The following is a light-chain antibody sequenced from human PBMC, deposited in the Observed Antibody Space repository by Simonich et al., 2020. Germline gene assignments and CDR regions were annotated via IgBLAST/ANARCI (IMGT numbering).Light chain of an antibody. CDR3: SSYTISSTWV. CDR2: DVS. J-gene: IGLJ3*02. V-gene: IGLV2-14*01. CDR1: SSDVGGYNY. Sequence: QSALTQPASVSGSPGQSITISCTGTSSDVGGYNYVSWYQQHPGKAPKLLIYDVSKRPSGVSNLFSGSKSGNTASLTISGLQAEDEADYYCSSYTISSTWVFGGGTKLTVL.